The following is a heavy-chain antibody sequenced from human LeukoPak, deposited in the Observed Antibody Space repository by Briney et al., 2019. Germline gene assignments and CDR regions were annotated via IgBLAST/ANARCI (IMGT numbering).Heavy chain of an antibody. CDR2: ISVGNGNT. V-gene: IGHV1-3*01. CDR3: ARDSGSGNSDY. J-gene: IGHJ4*02. Sequence: GASVKVSCKASGYTFTSYAIHWVRQAPGQRLEWMGWISVGNGNTKYSQNFQGRVTFISNTSATTAFMELSSLRSEDAAVYYCARDSGSGNSDYWGQGTLVTVSS. D-gene: IGHD1-26*01. CDR1: GYTFTSYA.